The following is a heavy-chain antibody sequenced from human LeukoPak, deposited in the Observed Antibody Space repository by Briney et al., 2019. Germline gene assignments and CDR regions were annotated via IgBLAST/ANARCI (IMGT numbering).Heavy chain of an antibody. CDR2: IKQDGSEK. D-gene: IGHD4-17*01. CDR3: ARHDYGDYGYYYYGMDV. J-gene: IGHJ6*02. CDR1: GFTFRSYW. V-gene: IGHV3-7*01. Sequence: GGSLRLSCAASGFTFRSYWMTWVRQAPGKGLEWVANIKQDGSEKYCVDSVKGRFTISRDNAKNSLYLLMNSLRVEDTAVYYCARHDYGDYGYYYYGMDVWGQGTTVTVSS.